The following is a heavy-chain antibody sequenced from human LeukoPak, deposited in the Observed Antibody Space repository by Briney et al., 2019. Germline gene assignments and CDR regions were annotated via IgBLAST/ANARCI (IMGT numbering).Heavy chain of an antibody. V-gene: IGHV1-2*06. CDR2: INPNSGGT. CDR1: GYTFTGYY. Sequence: ASVKVSCKASGYTFTGYYMHWVRQAPGQGLEWMGRINPNSGGTNYAQKFQGRVTMTRDTSISTAYMELSSLRSEDTAVYYCATRGYCSGGGCYDQYYFDYWGQGTLVTVSS. J-gene: IGHJ4*02. D-gene: IGHD2-15*01. CDR3: ATRGYCSGGGCYDQYYFDY.